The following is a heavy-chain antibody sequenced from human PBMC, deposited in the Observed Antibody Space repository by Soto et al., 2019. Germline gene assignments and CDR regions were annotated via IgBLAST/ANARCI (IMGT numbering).Heavy chain of an antibody. CDR3: ARGVAY. V-gene: IGHV4-31*03. Sequence: QVQLQESGPGLVKPSQTLSLTCSVSGGSISTEGYYWSWIRQHPGKGLEWIGYISYSGNTYYNPSLKSRVFIPVDTSKNQFSLELNLLTAADTAVYYCARGVAYWGQGTLVTVSS. J-gene: IGHJ4*02. CDR1: GGSISTEGYY. CDR2: ISYSGNT.